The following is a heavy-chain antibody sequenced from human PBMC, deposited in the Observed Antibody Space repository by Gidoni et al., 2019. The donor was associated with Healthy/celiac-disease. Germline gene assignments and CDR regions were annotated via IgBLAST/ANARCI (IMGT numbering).Heavy chain of an antibody. CDR2: IYYSGST. D-gene: IGHD3-22*01. Sequence: QLQLQESGPGLVKPSETLSLTCTVSGGSISSSSYYWGWIRQPPGKGLEWIGSIYYSGSTYYNPSLKSRVTISVDTSKNQFSLKLSSVTAADTAVYYCARLTITMIVVDHWGQGTLVTVSS. CDR3: ARLTITMIVVDH. J-gene: IGHJ4*02. CDR1: GGSISSSSYY. V-gene: IGHV4-39*01.